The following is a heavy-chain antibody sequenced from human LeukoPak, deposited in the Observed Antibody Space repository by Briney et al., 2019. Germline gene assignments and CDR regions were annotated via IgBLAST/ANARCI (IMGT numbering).Heavy chain of an antibody. CDR2: ISSSGSTI. J-gene: IGHJ4*02. CDR3: ARDGNYYGSGSDY. CDR1: GFTFSSYD. V-gene: IGHV3-48*03. D-gene: IGHD3-10*01. Sequence: GGSLRLSCAASGFTFSSYDMDWVRQAPGKGLEWVSYISSSGSTIYYADSVKGRFTISRDNAKNSLYLQMNSLRAEDTAVYYCARDGNYYGSGSDYWGQGTLVTVSS.